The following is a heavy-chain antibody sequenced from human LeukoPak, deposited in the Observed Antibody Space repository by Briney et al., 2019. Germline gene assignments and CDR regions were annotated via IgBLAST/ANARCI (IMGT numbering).Heavy chain of an antibody. D-gene: IGHD5-18*01. CDR3: ARDGYTLDY. V-gene: IGHV3-66*01. CDR1: GFTFSSNY. Sequence: GGTLRLSCAASGFTFSSNYMSWVRQAPGKGLEWVSDMYSGRSTYYPDSVKGRFTISRDNSKNPLYLQMNSLRAEDTAVYYCARDGYTLDYWGQGTLVTVSS. J-gene: IGHJ4*02. CDR2: MYSGRST.